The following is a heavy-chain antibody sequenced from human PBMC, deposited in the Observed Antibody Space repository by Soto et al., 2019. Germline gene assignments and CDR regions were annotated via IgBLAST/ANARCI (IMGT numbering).Heavy chain of an antibody. J-gene: IGHJ6*02. CDR1: GFTFSNAW. CDR3: TTDSSSSFLYYYGMDV. D-gene: IGHD6-6*01. V-gene: IGHV3-15*01. Sequence: EVQLVESGGGLVKPGGSLRLSCAASGFTFSNAWMSWVRQAPGKGLEWVGRFKSKTDGGTTDYAAPVKGRFTISRDDSKNTLYLQMNSLKTEDTAVYYCTTDSSSSFLYYYGMDVWGQGTTVTVSS. CDR2: FKSKTDGGTT.